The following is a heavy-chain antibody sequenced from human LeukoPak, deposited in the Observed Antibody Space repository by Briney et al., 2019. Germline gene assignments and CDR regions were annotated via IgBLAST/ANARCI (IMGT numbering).Heavy chain of an antibody. D-gene: IGHD3-22*01. CDR2: ISAYNGNT. Sequence: GASVKVSCKAAGYTFTSYGISWVRQAPGQGLEWMGWISAYNGNTNYAQKFQGRVTMTRDMSTSTVYMELSSLRSDDTAVYYCARDPKDESSGYYYFDYWGQGTLVTVSS. CDR1: GYTFTSYG. CDR3: ARDPKDESSGYYYFDY. J-gene: IGHJ4*02. V-gene: IGHV1-18*01.